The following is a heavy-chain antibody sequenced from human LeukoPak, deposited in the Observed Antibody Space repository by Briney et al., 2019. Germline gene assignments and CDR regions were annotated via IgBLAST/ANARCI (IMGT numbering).Heavy chain of an antibody. CDR2: ISGSGGST. CDR3: AKDLGGLKRWLPQGAFDI. D-gene: IGHD5-24*01. J-gene: IGHJ3*02. Sequence: PGGSLRLSCAASGFTFSSYAMSWVRQAPGKGLEWVSAISGSGGSTYYADSVKGRFTISRDNSKNTLYLQMNSLRAEDTAVYYCAKDLGGLKRWLPQGAFDIWGQGTMVTVSS. V-gene: IGHV3-23*01. CDR1: GFTFSSYA.